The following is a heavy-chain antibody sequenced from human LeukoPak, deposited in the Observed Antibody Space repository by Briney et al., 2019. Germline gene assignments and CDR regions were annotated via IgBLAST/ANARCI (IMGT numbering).Heavy chain of an antibody. Sequence: GGSLRLSCAASGFTFSSYAMSWVRQAPGKGLEWVSAISGSGGSTYYADSVKGRFTISRDNSKNTLYLQMNSLRAEDTAVCYCAKDSSQDERGYSYGYFDYWGQGTLVTVSS. CDR2: ISGSGGST. J-gene: IGHJ4*02. D-gene: IGHD5-18*01. CDR1: GFTFSSYA. CDR3: AKDSSQDERGYSYGYFDY. V-gene: IGHV3-23*01.